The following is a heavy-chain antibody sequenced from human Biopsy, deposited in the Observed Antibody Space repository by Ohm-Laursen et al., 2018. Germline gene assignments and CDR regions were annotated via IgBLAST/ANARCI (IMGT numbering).Heavy chain of an antibody. CDR2: INTENGNT. CDR1: GYTFTSYG. V-gene: IGHV1-18*01. J-gene: IGHJ6*02. Sequence: SSVKVSCKTSGYTFTSYGISWVRQAPGQGLEWMGWINTENGNTIYAQNLQGRVTMTADTSTSTAYMEVTSLRSDDTAVYYCARAKLEPVYYYYGMDVWGQGTTVTVSS. D-gene: IGHD1-1*01. CDR3: ARAKLEPVYYYYGMDV.